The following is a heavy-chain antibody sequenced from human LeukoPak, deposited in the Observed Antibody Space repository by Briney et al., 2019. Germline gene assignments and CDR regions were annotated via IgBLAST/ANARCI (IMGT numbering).Heavy chain of an antibody. CDR3: ARDRVRSSGYYYGY. CDR1: GFTFSSYS. J-gene: IGHJ4*02. CDR2: ISSSSSTI. V-gene: IGHV3-48*04. Sequence: PGGSLRLSCAASGFTFSSYSMNWVRQAPGKGLEWVSYISSSSSTIYYADSVKGRFTISRDNAKNSLYLQMNSLRAEDTAVYYCARDRVRSSGYYYGYWGQGTLVTVSS. D-gene: IGHD3-22*01.